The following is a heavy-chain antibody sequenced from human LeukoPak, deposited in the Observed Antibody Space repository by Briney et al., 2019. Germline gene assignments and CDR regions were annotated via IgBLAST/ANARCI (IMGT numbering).Heavy chain of an antibody. D-gene: IGHD3-22*01. J-gene: IGHJ4*02. CDR3: ARAGVFSNYYDSSGYFDY. Sequence: PSETLSLTCTVSGGSISSYYWSWIRQPPGKGLEWIGYIYYSGSTNYNPSLKSRVTISVDTSKNQFSLKLSSVTAADTAVYYCARAGVFSNYYDSSGYFDYWGQGTLVTVSS. V-gene: IGHV4-59*12. CDR1: GGSISSYY. CDR2: IYYSGST.